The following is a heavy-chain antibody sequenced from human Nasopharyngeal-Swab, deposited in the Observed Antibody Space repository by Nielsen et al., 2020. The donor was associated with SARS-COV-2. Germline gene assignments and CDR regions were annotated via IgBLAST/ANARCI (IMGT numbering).Heavy chain of an antibody. Sequence: GGSLRLSCAASGFTFSSYGMYWVRQAPGKGLEWVAVISYDGSNKYYADSVKGRFTISRDNSKNTLYLQMNSLRTEDTAVYYCATGDDYGRDYWGQGTLVTVSS. J-gene: IGHJ4*02. D-gene: IGHD4-17*01. CDR2: ISYDGSNK. CDR3: ATGDDYGRDY. V-gene: IGHV3-30*03. CDR1: GFTFSSYG.